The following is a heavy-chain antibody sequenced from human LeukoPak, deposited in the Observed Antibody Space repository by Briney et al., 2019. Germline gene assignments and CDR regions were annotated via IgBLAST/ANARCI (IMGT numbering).Heavy chain of an antibody. CDR2: IYYSGST. CDR1: GGSISSYY. J-gene: IGHJ3*02. D-gene: IGHD6-13*01. Sequence: SETLSLTCTVSGGSISSYYWSWIRQPPGKGLEWIGYIYYSGSTNYNPSLKSRVTISVDTSKNQFSLKLSSVTAADTAVYYYARESIAEDAFDIWGQGTMVTVSS. V-gene: IGHV4-59*01. CDR3: ARESIAEDAFDI.